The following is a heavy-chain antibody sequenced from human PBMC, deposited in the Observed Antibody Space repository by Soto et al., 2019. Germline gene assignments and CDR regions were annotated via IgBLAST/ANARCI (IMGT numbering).Heavy chain of an antibody. V-gene: IGHV3-30*18. CDR1: GFTFSSYG. Sequence: QVKLVESGGGVVQPGRSLRLSCAASGFTFSSYGMHWVRQAPGKGLEWVAVISPDGSNKDYADSVKGRFTISIDNSKNTLYLQMNRLRVEDTAVYYWAQTRSSLQWPPFDPWGHGTLVTVSS. CDR3: AQTRSSLQWPPFDP. CDR2: ISPDGSNK. J-gene: IGHJ5*02. D-gene: IGHD6-19*01.